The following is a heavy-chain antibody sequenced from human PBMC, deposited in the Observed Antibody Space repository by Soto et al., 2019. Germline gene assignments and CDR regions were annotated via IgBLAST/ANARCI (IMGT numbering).Heavy chain of an antibody. Sequence: QVQLVESGGGVVQPGRALRLSCVASGFTFSDYGMHWVRQAPGKGLEWVAAIWFDGGNKFYADSVKGRLTISRDNSKNTLYLQMNSLSGDDTAVYYCAREHSSTWYNGMDVWGQGTTVTVSS. J-gene: IGHJ6*02. CDR1: GFTFSDYG. CDR2: IWFDGGNK. CDR3: AREHSSTWYNGMDV. V-gene: IGHV3-33*01. D-gene: IGHD6-19*01.